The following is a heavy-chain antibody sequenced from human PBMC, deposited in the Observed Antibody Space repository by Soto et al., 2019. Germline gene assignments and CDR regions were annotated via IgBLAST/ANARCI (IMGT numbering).Heavy chain of an antibody. V-gene: IGHV1-18*01. J-gene: IGHJ4*02. CDR1: GYTFTNYG. CDR2: ISAYNGNT. CDR3: ARVSNPFHIDY. D-gene: IGHD2-8*01. Sequence: ASVNVSCKASGYTFTNYGFSWVRQAPGQGLEWMGWISAYNGNTNYAQNLQGRVSLTTDTSTSTAYMEVKSLRSDDTAMYYCARVSNPFHIDYWGQGTLVTVSS.